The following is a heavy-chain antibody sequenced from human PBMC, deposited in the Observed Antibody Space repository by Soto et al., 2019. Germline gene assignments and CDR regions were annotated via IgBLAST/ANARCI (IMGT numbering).Heavy chain of an antibody. CDR1: GFTLSNAW. D-gene: IGHD2-8*01. V-gene: IGHV3-15*01. J-gene: IGHJ4*02. Sequence: EVQLVESGGGLVKPGGSLRLSCAASGFTLSNAWVSWVRQAPGKGLEWVGRIKNKIEGGTTDYAAPVKGRFSISRDDSKNMLYLQMISLITADTAVYYCASNWNFDYWGQGTLVTVSS. CDR2: IKNKIEGGTT. CDR3: ASNWNFDY.